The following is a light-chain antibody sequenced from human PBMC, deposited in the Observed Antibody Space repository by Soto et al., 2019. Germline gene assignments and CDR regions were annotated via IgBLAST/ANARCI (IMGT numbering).Light chain of an antibody. V-gene: IGKV2-30*01. J-gene: IGKJ1*01. CDR1: QSLVYSDGHTY. Sequence: DVVMTQSPLSLPVTLGQPASTSCRSSQSLVYSDGHTYLNWFQQRPGQSPRRLIYKVSNRDSGVPDRFSGSGSGTDFTLKISRMEAEDVGVYYCMQGTHWPPTFGQGTKVEIK. CDR2: KVS. CDR3: MQGTHWPPT.